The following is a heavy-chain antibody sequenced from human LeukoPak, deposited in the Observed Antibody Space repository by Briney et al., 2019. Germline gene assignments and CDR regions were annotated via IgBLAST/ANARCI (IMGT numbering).Heavy chain of an antibody. CDR2: ISYDGSNK. CDR1: GFTFSVYG. Sequence: GALRLSCAASGFTFSVYGMHWVRQAPGRGLEWLAIISYDGSNKYYVDSVKGRLTISRDNAKNSLYLQMNSLRDEDTAVYYCVAGTPLDYWGQGTLVTVSS. D-gene: IGHD6-13*01. CDR3: VAGTPLDY. J-gene: IGHJ4*02. V-gene: IGHV3-30*03.